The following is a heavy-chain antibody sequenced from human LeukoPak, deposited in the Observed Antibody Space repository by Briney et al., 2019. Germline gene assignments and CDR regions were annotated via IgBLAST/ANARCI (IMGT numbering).Heavy chain of an antibody. V-gene: IGHV3-21*01. Sequence: GGSLRLSCGASSFSFSTYAMSWVRQAPGKGLEWVSSISSSSSYIYYADSVKGRFTISRDNAKNSLYLQMNSLRAEDTAVYYCAREIAAADPFDYWGQGTLVTVSS. CDR1: SFSFSTYA. CDR2: ISSSSSYI. CDR3: AREIAAADPFDY. D-gene: IGHD6-13*01. J-gene: IGHJ4*02.